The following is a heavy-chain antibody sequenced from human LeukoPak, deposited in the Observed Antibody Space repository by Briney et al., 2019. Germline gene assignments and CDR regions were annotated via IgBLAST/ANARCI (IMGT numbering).Heavy chain of an antibody. V-gene: IGHV3-21*01. Sequence: PGGSLRLSCAASGFTFSSYSMNWVRQAPGKGLEWVSSISSSSSYIYYADSVKGRFTISRDNAKNSLYLQMNSLRAEGTAVYYCARGPFYYDSSGYAPIDYWGQGTLVTVSS. J-gene: IGHJ4*02. CDR1: GFTFSSYS. CDR3: ARGPFYYDSSGYAPIDY. CDR2: ISSSSSYI. D-gene: IGHD3-22*01.